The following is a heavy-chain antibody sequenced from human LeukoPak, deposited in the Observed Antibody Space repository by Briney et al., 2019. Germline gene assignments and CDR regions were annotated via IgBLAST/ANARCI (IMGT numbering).Heavy chain of an antibody. D-gene: IGHD3-10*01. J-gene: IGHJ4*02. CDR1: GGPFSGYF. CDR3: ARRYYYNLGSFPFDF. V-gene: IGHV4-34*01. Sequence: SETLSLTCAVSGGPFSGYFWSWVRQSSGKGLEWIGEIHNSGTTNYNPSLNSRVTISEDTSKNQFYLNLGSVTAADTAVYYCARRYYYNLGSFPFDFWGQGTLVTVSS. CDR2: IHNSGTT.